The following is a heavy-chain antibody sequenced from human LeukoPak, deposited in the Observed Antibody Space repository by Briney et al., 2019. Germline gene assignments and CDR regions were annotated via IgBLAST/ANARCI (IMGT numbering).Heavy chain of an antibody. D-gene: IGHD3/OR15-3a*01. CDR1: GFTFSSYG. J-gene: IGHJ4*02. CDR2: ISYDGSNK. CDR3: AKDYDFGGFDY. Sequence: PGRSLRLSCAASGFTFSSYGMHWVRQAPDKGLEWVAVISYDGSNKYYADSVKGRFTISRDNSKNTLYLQMNSLRAEDTAVYYCAKDYDFGGFDYWGQGTLVTVSS. V-gene: IGHV3-30*18.